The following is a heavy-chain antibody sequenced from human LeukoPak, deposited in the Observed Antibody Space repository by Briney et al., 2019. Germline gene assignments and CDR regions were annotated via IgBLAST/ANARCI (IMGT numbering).Heavy chain of an antibody. Sequence: SETLSLTCDVSGYSISSGYYWGWIRQPPGKGLEWIGSIHHSGSTYYNPSLKSRVTISVDTSKNQFSLKLSSVTAADTAVYYCARLKYSSSHFDYWGQGTLVTVSS. V-gene: IGHV4-38-2*01. J-gene: IGHJ4*02. CDR3: ARLKYSSSHFDY. CDR2: IHHSGST. CDR1: GYSISSGYY. D-gene: IGHD6-6*01.